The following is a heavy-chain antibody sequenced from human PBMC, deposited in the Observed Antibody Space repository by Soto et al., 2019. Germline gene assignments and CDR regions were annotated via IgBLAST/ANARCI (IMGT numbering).Heavy chain of an antibody. CDR2: IYYSGST. V-gene: IGHV4-39*01. CDR1: GGSISSSSYY. D-gene: IGHD3-3*01. CDR3: ARQVWRRYNFDY. J-gene: IGHJ4*02. Sequence: PSETLSLTCTVSGGSISSSSYYWGWIRQPPGKGLEWIGSIYYSGSTYYNPSLKSRVTISVDTSKNQFSLKLSSVTAADTAVYYCARQVWRRYNFDYWGQGTMVTVYS.